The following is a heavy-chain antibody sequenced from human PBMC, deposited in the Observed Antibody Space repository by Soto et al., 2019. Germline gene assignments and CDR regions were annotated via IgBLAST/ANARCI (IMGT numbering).Heavy chain of an antibody. CDR2: IWYDGSNK. J-gene: IGHJ4*02. V-gene: IGHV3-33*01. CDR1: GFTFSSYG. CDR3: ARTYCSSTSCHFNHLDY. D-gene: IGHD2-2*01. Sequence: GSLRLSCAASGFTFSSYGMHWVRQAPGKGLEWVAVIWYDGSNKYYADSVKGRFTISRDNSKNTLYLQMNSLRAEDTAVYYCARTYCSSTSCHFNHLDYWGQGTLLTVSS.